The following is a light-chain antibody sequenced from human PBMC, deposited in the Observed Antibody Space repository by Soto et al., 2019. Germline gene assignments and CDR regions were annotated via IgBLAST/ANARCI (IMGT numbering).Light chain of an antibody. J-gene: IGLJ2*01. CDR3: AAWDDSLQGVI. V-gene: IGLV1-44*01. CDR2: RND. Sequence: QSVLIQPPSASGTPGRRATISCSGSNSNIGRNIVNWYQHLPGTAPKLLIYRNDQRASGVPDRFSGSKSGTSASLAISGLQSEDESDFYCAAWDDSLQGVIFGGGTQLTVL. CDR1: NSNIGRNI.